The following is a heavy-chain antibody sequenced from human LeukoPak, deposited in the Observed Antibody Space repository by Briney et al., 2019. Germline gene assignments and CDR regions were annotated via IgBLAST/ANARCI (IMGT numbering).Heavy chain of an antibody. CDR3: ARDRIRAY. Sequence: GGSLRLSCAASGFTFSSYSMNWGRQAPGKGLEWVSSISSSSYIYYADSVRGRFTISRDNAKNSLYLQMNSLRAEDTAVYYCARDRIRAYWGQGTLVTVSS. V-gene: IGHV3-21*01. CDR2: ISSSSYI. CDR1: GFTFSSYS. J-gene: IGHJ4*02. D-gene: IGHD5-18*01.